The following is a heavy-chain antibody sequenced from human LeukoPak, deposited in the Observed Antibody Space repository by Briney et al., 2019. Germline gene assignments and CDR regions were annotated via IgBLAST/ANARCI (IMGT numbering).Heavy chain of an antibody. CDR3: ARGRWNYGDYRNKYNWFDP. V-gene: IGHV4-34*01. CDR1: GGSFSGYF. CDR2: INHSGST. D-gene: IGHD4-17*01. J-gene: IGHJ5*02. Sequence: PSETLSLTCAVYGGSFSGYFWSRIRQPPGKGLEWIGEINHSGSTNYNPSLKSRVTISVDTSKNQFSLKLSSVTAADTAVYYCARGRWNYGDYRNKYNWFDPWGQGTLVTVSS.